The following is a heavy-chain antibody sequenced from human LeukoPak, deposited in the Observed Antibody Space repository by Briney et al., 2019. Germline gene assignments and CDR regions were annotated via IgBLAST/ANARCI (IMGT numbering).Heavy chain of an antibody. Sequence: GGSLRLSCAASGFTFSSYAMHWVRQAPGKGLEWVAVISYDGSNKYYADSVKGRFTISRDNSKNTLYLQMNSLRAEDTAVYYCARDTSSSWSNWFDPWGQGTPVTVSS. CDR1: GFTFSSYA. CDR3: ARDTSSSWSNWFDP. J-gene: IGHJ5*02. CDR2: ISYDGSNK. V-gene: IGHV3-30*04. D-gene: IGHD6-13*01.